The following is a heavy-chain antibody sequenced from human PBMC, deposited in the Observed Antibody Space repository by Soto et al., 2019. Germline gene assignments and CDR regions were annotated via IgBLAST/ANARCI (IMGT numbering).Heavy chain of an antibody. CDR3: ARVRGAAGTPDYYYYGMDV. CDR1: GYAFTGYY. D-gene: IGHD6-13*01. CDR2: INPNSGGT. V-gene: IGHV1-2*04. J-gene: IGHJ6*02. Sequence: ASVKVSCKSSGYAFTGYYMHWVRHAPGQGLEWMGWINPNSGGTNYAQKFQGWVTMTRDTSISTAYMELSRLRSDDTAVYYCARVRGAAGTPDYYYYGMDVWGQGTTVTVSS.